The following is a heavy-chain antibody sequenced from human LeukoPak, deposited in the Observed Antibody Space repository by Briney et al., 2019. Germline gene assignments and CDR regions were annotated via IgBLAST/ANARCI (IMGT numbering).Heavy chain of an antibody. CDR1: GFTFSRYW. CDR2: INPEGSTT. Sequence: PGESLRLSCAGSGFTFSRYWIHWVRQAPGKGLEWVSRINPEGSTTTYADSVKGRFTISRDNAKNTVHQQMNGLRAEDTAVYYCARVLSGSWAWFAPWSQGTLVTVSS. J-gene: IGHJ5*02. V-gene: IGHV3-74*01. D-gene: IGHD3-22*01. CDR3: ARVLSGSWAWFAP.